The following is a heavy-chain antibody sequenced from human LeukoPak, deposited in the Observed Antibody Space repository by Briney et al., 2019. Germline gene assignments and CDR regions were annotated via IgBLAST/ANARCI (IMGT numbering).Heavy chain of an antibody. V-gene: IGHV7-4-1*02. CDR2: INTNTGNP. Sequence: ASVKVSCKASGYTFTSYAMNWVRQAPGQGLEWMGWINTNTGNPTYAQGFTGRFVFSLGTSVSTAYLQISSLKAEDTAVYYCARGDIVVVVAATGTFDYWGQGTLVTVSS. D-gene: IGHD2-15*01. J-gene: IGHJ4*02. CDR3: ARGDIVVVVAATGTFDY. CDR1: GYTFTSYA.